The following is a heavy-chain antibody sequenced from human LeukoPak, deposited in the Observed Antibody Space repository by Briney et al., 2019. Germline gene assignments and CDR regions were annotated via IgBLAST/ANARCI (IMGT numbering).Heavy chain of an antibody. CDR3: ARDAAYSAFNT. CDR1: GFIFNNYA. V-gene: IGHV3-9*01. Sequence: GGSLRLSCAGSGFIFNNYAMHWVRQPPGKGLEWVSGISWNSGSIDYADSVKGRFTISRDNAKNSLYLQMNSLRDEDTAVYYCARDAAYSAFNTWGQGTMVTVS. CDR2: ISWNSGSI. J-gene: IGHJ3*02. D-gene: IGHD4-11*01.